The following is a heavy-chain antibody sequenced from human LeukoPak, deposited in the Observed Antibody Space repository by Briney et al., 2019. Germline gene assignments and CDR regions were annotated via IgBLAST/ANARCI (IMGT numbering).Heavy chain of an antibody. CDR2: IYTSGST. Sequence: SETLSLTCTVSGGSISSYYWSWIRQPAGKGLEWIGRIYTSGSTNYNPSLKSRVTMSVDTSKNQFSLKLTSVTAADTAVYYCAGSGSYYKVFDYWGRGILVAVSS. V-gene: IGHV4-4*07. D-gene: IGHD3-10*01. J-gene: IGHJ4*02. CDR1: GGSISSYY. CDR3: AGSGSYYKVFDY.